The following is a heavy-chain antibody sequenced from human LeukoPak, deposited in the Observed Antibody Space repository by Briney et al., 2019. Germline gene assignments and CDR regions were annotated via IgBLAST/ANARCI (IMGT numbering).Heavy chain of an antibody. CDR2: INHSGTT. CDR3: VNVQRTPRTCTGGRCYLGRFDP. V-gene: IGHV4-34*01. CDR1: GGSSNVFY. Sequence: SETLSLTCDVSGGSSNVFYWSWIRQPPGKGLEWIGEINHSGTTNSNPSLKNRVSISVDTSKVQLSLNLTSVTAADTAVYYCVNVQRTPRTCTGGRCYLGRFDPWGQGTPVTVSS. J-gene: IGHJ5*02. D-gene: IGHD2-15*01.